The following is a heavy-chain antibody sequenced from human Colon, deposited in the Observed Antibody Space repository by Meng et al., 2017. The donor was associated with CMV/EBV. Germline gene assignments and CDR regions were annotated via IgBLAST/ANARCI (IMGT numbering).Heavy chain of an antibody. CDR2: IDPNSGDT. J-gene: IGHJ4*02. D-gene: IGHD2-15*01. Sequence: ASVKVSCKASGYTFTNYYMHWVRQAPGQGLEWMGWIDPNSGDTNVAQNFQGRVSMTRDTSTTTAHRELTSLTSDDTAVYYCARDNPILAPGWGQGTLVTVSS. CDR3: ARDNPILAPG. CDR1: GYTFTNYY. V-gene: IGHV1-2*02.